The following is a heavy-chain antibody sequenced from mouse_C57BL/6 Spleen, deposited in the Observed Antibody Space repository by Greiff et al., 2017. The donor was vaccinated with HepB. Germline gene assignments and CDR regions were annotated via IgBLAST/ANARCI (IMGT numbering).Heavy chain of an antibody. V-gene: IGHV1-54*01. CDR2: INPGSGGT. CDR3: ARSGSNDPYWYFDV. Sequence: QVQLQQSGAELVRPGTSVKVSCKASGYAFTNYLIEWVKQRPGQGLEWIGVINPGSGGTNYNEKFKGKATLTADKSSSTAYMQLSSLTSEDSAVYCWARSGSNDPYWYFDVGGTGTTVTVSS. D-gene: IGHD2-12*01. J-gene: IGHJ1*03. CDR1: GYAFTNYL.